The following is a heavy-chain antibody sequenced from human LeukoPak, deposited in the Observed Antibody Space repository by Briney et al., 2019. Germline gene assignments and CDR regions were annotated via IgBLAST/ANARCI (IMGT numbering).Heavy chain of an antibody. Sequence: GGSLRLSCVVSGLPFSSPSMNWVRQVQGKGLEWLSYISTNSGTVHYANSVKGRFTVSRDNARSSLFLQMDSLRVEDTGVYFCARVSSYAEGHWGQGTLVTVS. CDR1: GLPFSSPS. D-gene: IGHD2-2*01. V-gene: IGHV3-48*01. J-gene: IGHJ4*01. CDR2: ISTNSGTV. CDR3: ARVSSYAEGH.